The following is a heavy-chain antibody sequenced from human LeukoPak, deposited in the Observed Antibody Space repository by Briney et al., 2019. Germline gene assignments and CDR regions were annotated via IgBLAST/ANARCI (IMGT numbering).Heavy chain of an antibody. Sequence: GGSLRLSCAASGFTFSSYWMSWVRQAPGKGLEWVSAISGSGGSTYYADSVKGRFTISRDNSKNTLYLQMNSLRAEDTAVYYCAKGGPSSTGQLILYYYYYMDVWGKGTTVTVSS. V-gene: IGHV3-23*01. CDR2: ISGSGGST. J-gene: IGHJ6*03. CDR3: AKGGPSSTGQLILYYYYYMDV. D-gene: IGHD2-2*01. CDR1: GFTFSSYW.